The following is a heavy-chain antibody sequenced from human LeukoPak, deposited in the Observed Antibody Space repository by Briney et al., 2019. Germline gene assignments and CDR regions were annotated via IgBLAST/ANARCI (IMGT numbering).Heavy chain of an antibody. Sequence: PSETLSLTCTVSGGSISSYYWSWIRQPPGKGLEWIGYIYYSGSTNYNPSLKSRVTISVDTSKNQFSLKLSSVTAADTAVYYCAKDRGYSGSYEGNFQHWGQGTLVTVSS. CDR1: GGSISSYY. CDR3: AKDRGYSGSYEGNFQH. D-gene: IGHD1-26*01. J-gene: IGHJ1*01. CDR2: IYYSGST. V-gene: IGHV4-59*12.